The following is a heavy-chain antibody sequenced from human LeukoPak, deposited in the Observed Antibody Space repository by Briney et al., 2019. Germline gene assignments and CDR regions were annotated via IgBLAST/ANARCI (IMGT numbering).Heavy chain of an antibody. V-gene: IGHV1-2*02. D-gene: IGHD3-22*01. CDR2: INPNSGGT. Sequence: GASVKVSCKASGYTFTGYYMHWVRQAPGQGLEWMGWINPNSGGTNYAQKFQGRVTMTRDTSISTAYMELSRPRSDDTAEYYCARALYYDSSGYYSSSYYYFQHWGQGTLVTVSS. CDR1: GYTFTGYY. J-gene: IGHJ1*01. CDR3: ARALYYDSSGYYSSSYYYFQH.